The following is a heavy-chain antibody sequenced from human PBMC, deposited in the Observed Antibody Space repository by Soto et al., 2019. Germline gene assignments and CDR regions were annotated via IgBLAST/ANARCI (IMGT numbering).Heavy chain of an antibody. D-gene: IGHD5-12*01. Sequence: QVQLQESGPGLVKPSQTLSLTCTVSGGSISSGGYDWSWIRQHPGKGLEWIGYIYYSGSTYYNPSLKSRVTISVDTSKNQFSLKLSSVTAADTAVYYCARVDIVATILILDYWGQGTLVTVSS. CDR2: IYYSGST. V-gene: IGHV4-31*03. CDR1: GGSISSGGYD. J-gene: IGHJ4*02. CDR3: ARVDIVATILILDY.